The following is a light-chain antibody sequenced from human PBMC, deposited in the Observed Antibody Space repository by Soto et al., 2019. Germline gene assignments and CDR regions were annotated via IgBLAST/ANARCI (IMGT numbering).Light chain of an antibody. V-gene: IGLV1-44*01. CDR3: AAWDDSLNGFV. Sequence: QSVLTQPPSVSETPGQRVTISCSGSSSNIGSNTVNWYQQLPGTAPKILIFSNDQWPSGVPDRFSGSKSGTSASLAISGLQSEDEADYYCAAWDDSLNGFVFGTGTKVTVL. J-gene: IGLJ1*01. CDR1: SSNIGSNT. CDR2: SND.